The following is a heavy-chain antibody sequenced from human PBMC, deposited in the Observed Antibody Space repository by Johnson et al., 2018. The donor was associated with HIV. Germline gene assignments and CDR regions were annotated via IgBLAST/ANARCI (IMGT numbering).Heavy chain of an antibody. CDR2: ISRGGSSASVI. J-gene: IGHJ3*02. CDR3: ASDYGDYDHAFYS. CDR1: GFSFSDYF. D-gene: IGHD4-17*01. V-gene: IGHV3-11*04. Sequence: QVQLVESGGGLVKPGGSLILSCAASGFSFSDYFVSWIRQAPGKGLEWVSYISRGGSSASVIYYADSVKGRFTISRENAKNSVYLQMNSLGSDDTAVYYCASDYGDYDHAFYSWGRGTVVTVTS.